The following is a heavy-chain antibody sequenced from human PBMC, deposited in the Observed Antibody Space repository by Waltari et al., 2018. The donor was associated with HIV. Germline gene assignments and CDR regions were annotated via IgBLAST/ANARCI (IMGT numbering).Heavy chain of an antibody. J-gene: IGHJ3*01. Sequence: QLLESGGGLVQPGGSLRLSCVASGFPVNEFAIDRVRHAPGQGLEWLSSISGSGGNKYYADSVKGRISISRENSKNTVYLQINSLRVDDTAIYYCAKTVPTVTSIFEGFDVWGQGAMVTVSS. CDR1: GFPVNEFA. D-gene: IGHD4-17*01. V-gene: IGHV3-23*01. CDR2: ISGSGGNK. CDR3: AKTVPTVTSIFEGFDV.